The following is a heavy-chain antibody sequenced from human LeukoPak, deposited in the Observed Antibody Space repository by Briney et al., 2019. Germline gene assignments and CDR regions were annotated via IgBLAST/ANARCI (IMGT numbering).Heavy chain of an antibody. Sequence: GGSLRLSCAASGFTVSSNYMSWVRQAPGKGLEWVSGIYSGGSTYYADSVKGRFTISRDNSKNTLYLQKNSLRAEDTAVYYCARGPREDIVVVPNLWDYWGQGTLVTVSS. J-gene: IGHJ4*02. CDR1: GFTVSSNY. V-gene: IGHV3-53*01. D-gene: IGHD2-2*01. CDR3: ARGPREDIVVVPNLWDY. CDR2: IYSGGST.